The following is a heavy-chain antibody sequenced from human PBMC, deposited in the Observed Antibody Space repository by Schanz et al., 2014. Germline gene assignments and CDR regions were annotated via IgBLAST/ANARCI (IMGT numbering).Heavy chain of an antibody. CDR3: ARDVPINDY. J-gene: IGHJ4*02. CDR1: GHPFSNYG. CDR2: MSYNGNT. Sequence: QVQLVQSGSEVKKPGASVKVSCKASGHPFSNYGISWLRQAPGQGFEWMAWMSYNGNTKYAQSLQGRVTVTRDTSTSTSYMELRSLTSDDTAVYYCARDVPINDYWGQGTPVTVSS. V-gene: IGHV1-18*01. D-gene: IGHD2-2*01.